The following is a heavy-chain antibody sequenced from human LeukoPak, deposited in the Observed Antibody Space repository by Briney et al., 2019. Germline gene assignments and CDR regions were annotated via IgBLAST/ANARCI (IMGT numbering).Heavy chain of an antibody. J-gene: IGHJ4*02. D-gene: IGHD6-19*01. V-gene: IGHV3-30*14. CDR2: ISYDGSNK. Sequence: PGGSLRLSCAASGFTFSSYAMHWVRQAPGKGLEWVAVISYDGSNKYYADSVKGRFTISRDNSKNTLYLQMNSLRAEDTAVYYCAGQWPYHGLDYWGQGTLVTVSS. CDR3: AGQWPYHGLDY. CDR1: GFTFSSYA.